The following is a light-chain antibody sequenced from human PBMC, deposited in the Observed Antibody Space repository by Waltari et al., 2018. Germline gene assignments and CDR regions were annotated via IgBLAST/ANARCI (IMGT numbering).Light chain of an antibody. Sequence: QSALTQPPSASGSPGQSVTISCTGTSSDVGGYTYVSWYQHYPGKAPKVMIYEVSKRPSGVPDRFSGSKSGNTASLTVSGLQAADEAVYYCSSYAASNNVIFGGGTKLTVL. CDR3: SSYAASNNVI. CDR1: SSDVGGYTY. V-gene: IGLV2-8*01. J-gene: IGLJ2*01. CDR2: EVS.